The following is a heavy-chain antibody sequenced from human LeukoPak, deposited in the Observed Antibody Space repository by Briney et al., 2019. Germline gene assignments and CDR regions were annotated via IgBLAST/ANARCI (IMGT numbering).Heavy chain of an antibody. CDR2: IYYGGST. J-gene: IGHJ6*03. CDR3: ARYAVFKYYGVDCYYYFMHV. Sequence: TLSITCTVSGGSISSGGYYWSWIRQHPGKGLEWIGYIYYGGSTYYNPSFKSRVTISVDTSINQFSLKLSSVTAAATPLYYCARYAVFKYYGVDCYYYFMHVWGKGTTGT. V-gene: IGHV4-31*03. D-gene: IGHD3-3*01. CDR1: GGSISSGGYY.